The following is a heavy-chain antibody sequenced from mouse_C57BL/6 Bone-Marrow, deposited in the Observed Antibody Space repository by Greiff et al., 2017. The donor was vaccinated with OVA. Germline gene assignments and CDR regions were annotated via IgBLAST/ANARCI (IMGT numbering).Heavy chain of an antibody. CDR3: ARDGRSLYAMDY. CDR1: GYTFTSYW. V-gene: IGHV1-55*01. CDR2: IYPGSGST. J-gene: IGHJ4*01. Sequence: QVQLQQPGAELVKPGASVKMSCKASGYTFTSYWITWVKQRPGQGLEWIGDIYPGSGSTNYNEKFKSKATLSVDTSSSTAYMQLSSLTSEDSAVYDGARDGRSLYAMDYWGQGTSVTVSS. D-gene: IGHD1-1*01.